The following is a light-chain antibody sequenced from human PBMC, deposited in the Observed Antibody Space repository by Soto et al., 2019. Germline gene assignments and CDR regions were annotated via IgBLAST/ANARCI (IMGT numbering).Light chain of an antibody. V-gene: IGLV2-18*02. J-gene: IGLJ1*01. CDR3: NSFTTSNTYV. CDR1: SSDIGAYNR. CDR2: EVN. Sequence: QSALTQPASVSGSPGQSITISCIGTSSDIGAYNRVSWYQQPPGTAPKLIIYEVNTRPSGVPDRFSGSKSGNTASLIISGLQAEDEADYYCNSFTTSNTYVFGTGTKVTVL.